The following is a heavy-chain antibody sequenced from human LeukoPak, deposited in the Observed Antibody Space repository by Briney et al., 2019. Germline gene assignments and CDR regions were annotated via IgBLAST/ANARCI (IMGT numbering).Heavy chain of an antibody. CDR2: ISGDGGST. V-gene: IGHV3-43*02. CDR1: GFTFDDYA. Sequence: GGSLRPSCAASGFTFDDYAMHWVRQAPGKGLEWVSLISGDGGSTYYADSVKGRFTISRDNSKNSLYLQMNSLRTEDTALYYCAKDHPTGYSSSWYYFDYWGQGTLVTVSS. CDR3: AKDHPTGYSSSWYYFDY. J-gene: IGHJ4*02. D-gene: IGHD6-13*01.